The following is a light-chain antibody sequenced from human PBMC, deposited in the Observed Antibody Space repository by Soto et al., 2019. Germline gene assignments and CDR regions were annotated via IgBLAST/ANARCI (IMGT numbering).Light chain of an antibody. V-gene: IGKV3-15*01. Sequence: EVVLTQSPSTLSVSLGERVTLSCRASQSVSRDLAWYQQKPGQAPRLLIYGASTRATSIPARFSGSGSGTDFTLTISSLQSEDFAVYYCQQYDKWPTWTFGQGTKVDIK. CDR2: GAS. CDR1: QSVSRD. CDR3: QQYDKWPTWT. J-gene: IGKJ1*01.